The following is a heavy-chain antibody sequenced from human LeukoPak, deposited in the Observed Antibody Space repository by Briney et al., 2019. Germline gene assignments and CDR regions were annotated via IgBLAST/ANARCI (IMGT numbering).Heavy chain of an antibody. Sequence: KPSETLSLTCTVSGGSISSSSYYWGWIRQPPGKGLEWIGSIYYSGSTYHNPSLKSRVTISVDTSKNQFSLKLSSVTAADTAVYYCAAGRDDFWSGYSLTSDAWFDPWGQGTLVTVSS. J-gene: IGHJ5*02. V-gene: IGHV4-39*01. CDR2: IYYSGST. CDR3: AAGRDDFWSGYSLTSDAWFDP. CDR1: GGSISSSSYY. D-gene: IGHD3-3*01.